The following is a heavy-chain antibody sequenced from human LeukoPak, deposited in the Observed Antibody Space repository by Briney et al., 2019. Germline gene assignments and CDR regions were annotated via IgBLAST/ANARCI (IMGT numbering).Heavy chain of an antibody. CDR2: ISYDGSNK. Sequence: PGRSLRLSCAASGFTFSSYAMHWVRQAPGKGLEWVAVISYDGSNKYYADSVKGRFTISRDNSKNTLYLQMNSLRAEDTAVYYCARDGSGWLQDDWGQGTLVTVSS. CDR1: GFTFSSYA. V-gene: IGHV3-30*04. CDR3: ARDGSGWLQDD. J-gene: IGHJ4*02. D-gene: IGHD5-12*01.